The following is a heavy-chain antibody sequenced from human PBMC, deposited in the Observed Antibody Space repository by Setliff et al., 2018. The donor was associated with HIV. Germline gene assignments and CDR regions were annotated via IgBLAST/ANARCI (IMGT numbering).Heavy chain of an antibody. J-gene: IGHJ4*02. V-gene: IGHV1-18*01. CDR2: FSNEGDT. CDR1: GYTFSSYG. D-gene: IGHD6-19*01. Sequence: ASVKVSCKASGYTFSSYGISWVRQAPGQGLEWVGWFSNEGDTNYAQKYQDRVTLTTDTTTTTAYMELRCLRSDETAVYYCARDPRYTSVWFRNGGVDFWGQGTLVTVSS. CDR3: ARDPRYTSVWFRNGGVDF.